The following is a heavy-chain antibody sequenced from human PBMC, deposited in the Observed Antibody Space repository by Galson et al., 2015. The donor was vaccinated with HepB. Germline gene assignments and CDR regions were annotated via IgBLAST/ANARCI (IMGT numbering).Heavy chain of an antibody. V-gene: IGHV1-46*01. J-gene: IGHJ4*02. CDR3: ARANGGNVFDY. D-gene: IGHD4-23*01. CDR2: IYPSSGGR. Sequence: SVKVSCKASGSTFTSYYIHWVRQAPGQGLEWVGIIYPSSGGRSYAQKFQGRVTMTRDTSTSTVYMELSSLSSEDTAVYYCARANGGNVFDYWGQGALVTVSS. CDR1: GSTFTSYY.